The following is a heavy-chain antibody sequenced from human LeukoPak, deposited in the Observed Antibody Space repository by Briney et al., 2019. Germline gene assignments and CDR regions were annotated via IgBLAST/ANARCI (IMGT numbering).Heavy chain of an antibody. Sequence: ASVKVSCKASGYTFTSYYMHWVRQAPGQGLEWMGIFNPSDGATTYSQKFQARVTMTRDTSTSTVYMEVSGLRSEDTAVYYCARISSAYYRDAFDIWGQGTLVTVSS. CDR3: ARISSAYYRDAFDI. CDR2: FNPSDGAT. D-gene: IGHD3-22*01. CDR1: GYTFTSYY. V-gene: IGHV1-46*01. J-gene: IGHJ3*02.